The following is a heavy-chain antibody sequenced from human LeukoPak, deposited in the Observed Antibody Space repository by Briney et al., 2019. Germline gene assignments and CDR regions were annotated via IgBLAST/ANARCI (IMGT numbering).Heavy chain of an antibody. D-gene: IGHD2-21*02. CDR3: ARDYWHTVVVTAIQVSGYGMDV. CDR2: ISYDGSNK. CDR1: GFTFSSYA. V-gene: IGHV3-30-3*01. J-gene: IGHJ6*02. Sequence: PGGSLRLSCAASGFTFSSYAMHWVRQAPGKGLEWVAVISYDGSNKYYADSVKGRFTISRDNSKNTLYLQMNSLRAEDTAVYYCARDYWHTVVVTAIQVSGYGMDVWGQGTTVTVSS.